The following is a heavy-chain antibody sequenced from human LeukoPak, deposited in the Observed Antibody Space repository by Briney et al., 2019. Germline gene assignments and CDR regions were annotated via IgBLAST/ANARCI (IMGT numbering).Heavy chain of an antibody. CDR1: GYTFTGYY. Sequence: ASVKVSCKASGYTFTGYYMHWVRQAPGQGLDWMGWINPNSGGTNYAQKFQGRVTMTRDTSISTAYMELSRLRSDDTAVYYCARVFSGDSYYDSSGYYQALYYLGQGTLVTVSS. D-gene: IGHD3-22*01. J-gene: IGHJ4*02. CDR2: INPNSGGT. V-gene: IGHV1-2*02. CDR3: ARVFSGDSYYDSSGYYQALYY.